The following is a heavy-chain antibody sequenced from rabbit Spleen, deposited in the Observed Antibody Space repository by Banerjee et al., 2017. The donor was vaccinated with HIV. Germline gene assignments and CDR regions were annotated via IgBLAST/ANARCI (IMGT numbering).Heavy chain of an antibody. D-gene: IGHD4-2*01. J-gene: IGHJ2*01. Sequence: EQLEESGGGLVKPEGSLTLTCKASGVSLNDKDVMCWVRQAPGKGLEWIACIYDGSSGNTYYASGAKGRFTISIASSTTVTLQMSSLTAADTATYFCAKSDAAGSWSVDPWGPGTLVTVS. CDR1: GVSLNDKDV. CDR2: IYDGSSGNT. CDR3: AKSDAAGSWSVDP. V-gene: IGHV1S45*01.